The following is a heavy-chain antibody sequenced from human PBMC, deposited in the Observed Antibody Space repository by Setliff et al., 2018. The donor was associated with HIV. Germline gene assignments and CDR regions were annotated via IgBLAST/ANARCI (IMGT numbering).Heavy chain of an antibody. V-gene: IGHV3-20*04. Sequence: GGSLRLSCEVSGFIFDNYGMSWVRQVPGKGLEWLTSINWSGAVTAYIDSVKGRFTISRDNSKNTLYVQMNSLRAEDTAVYYCARHDVVRGAIDNWGQGALVTVSS. J-gene: IGHJ4*02. CDR1: GFIFDNYG. CDR2: INWSGAVT. CDR3: ARHDVVRGAIDN. D-gene: IGHD3-10*01.